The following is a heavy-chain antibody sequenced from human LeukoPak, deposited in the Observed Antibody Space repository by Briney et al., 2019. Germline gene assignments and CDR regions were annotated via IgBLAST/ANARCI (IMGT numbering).Heavy chain of an antibody. D-gene: IGHD5-24*01. Sequence: ASVKVSCKASGYPFSGYYMHWVRQAPGQGLEWMGWIYPDSGGTNYAQKFQGRVTLTRDTSISTAYMELSRLRSDDTAVYYCARDSWGVATITHYYYYMDVWGKGTTVTISS. CDR3: ARDSWGVATITHYYYYMDV. J-gene: IGHJ6*03. V-gene: IGHV1-2*02. CDR1: GYPFSGYY. CDR2: IYPDSGGT.